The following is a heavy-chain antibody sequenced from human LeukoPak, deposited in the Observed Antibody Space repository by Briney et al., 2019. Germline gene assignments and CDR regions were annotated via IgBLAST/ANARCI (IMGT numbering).Heavy chain of an antibody. CDR3: ATGYSSSVRYYYMDV. V-gene: IGHV5-51*01. D-gene: IGHD6-6*01. Sequence: GESLKISCKGSGYSFTSYWIGWVRQMPGKGLAWMGIIYPGDSDTRYSPSFQGQVTISADKSISTAYLQWSSLKASDTAMYYCATGYSSSVRYYYMDVWGKGTTVTVSS. J-gene: IGHJ6*03. CDR1: GYSFTSYW. CDR2: IYPGDSDT.